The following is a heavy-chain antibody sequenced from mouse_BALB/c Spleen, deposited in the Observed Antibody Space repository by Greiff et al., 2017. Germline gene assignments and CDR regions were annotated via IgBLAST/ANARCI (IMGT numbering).Heavy chain of an antibody. CDR2: IDPENGDT. J-gene: IGHJ3*01. CDR1: GFNIKDYY. CDR3: NANYRFPWFAY. V-gene: IGHV14-4*02. Sequence: EVQLQQSGAELVRSGASVKLSCTASGFNIKDYYMHWVKQRPEQGLEWIGWIDPENGDTEYAPKFQGKATMTADTSSNTAYLQLSSLTSEDTAVYYCNANYRFPWFAYWGQGTLVTVSA. D-gene: IGHD2-14*01.